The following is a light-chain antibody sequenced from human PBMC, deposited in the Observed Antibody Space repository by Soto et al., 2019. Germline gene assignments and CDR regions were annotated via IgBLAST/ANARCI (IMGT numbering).Light chain of an antibody. CDR2: GTS. CDR1: QSVSSSS. V-gene: IGKV3-20*01. J-gene: IGKJ5*01. CDR3: QRYGSSHLIT. Sequence: ETLFTQSPGTLSLSPGERATLSCRASQSVSSSSLAWYQQRPGQAPRLLIYGTSSRANGIPDRFSGSGSGTDFTLTLSRLEPEDFAVYFCQRYGSSHLITFGQGTRLEIK.